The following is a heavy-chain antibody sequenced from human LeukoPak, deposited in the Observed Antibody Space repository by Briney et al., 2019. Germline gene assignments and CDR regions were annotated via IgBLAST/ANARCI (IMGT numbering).Heavy chain of an antibody. Sequence: QAWGSLRLSCTGSGFTFSSYAMSWVRQAAGKGLEWVSAISTSGGSPFYAASVKGRSTISRNNSTRTLHLQTNILRARDTDVYYCARDCPTVGVVSIFDYRGQGTLVRVSS. CDR3: ARDCPTVGVVSIFDY. J-gene: IGHJ4*02. CDR2: ISTSGGSP. D-gene: IGHD3-3*01. CDR1: GFTFSSYA. V-gene: IGHV3-23*01.